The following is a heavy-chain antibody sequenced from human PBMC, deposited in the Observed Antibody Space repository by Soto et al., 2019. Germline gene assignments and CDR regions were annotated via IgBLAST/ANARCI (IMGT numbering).Heavy chain of an antibody. Sequence: DVRLLESGGGLVRRGGSLRLSCAASGFTFGAYGMTWVRQATGKGLEWVSGISASGMTTFYSDSVKGRFTISRDDSKMTLYLQMNSMRAEDTALYYCVKDFPFSSYDIWYGHDAWGQGILVTVS. D-gene: IGHD3-9*01. V-gene: IGHV3-23*01. CDR1: GFTFGAYG. CDR3: VKDFPFSSYDIWYGHDA. J-gene: IGHJ5*02. CDR2: ISASGMTT.